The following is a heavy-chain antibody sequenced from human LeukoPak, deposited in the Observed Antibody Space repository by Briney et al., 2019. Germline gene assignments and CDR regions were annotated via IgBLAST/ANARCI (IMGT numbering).Heavy chain of an antibody. J-gene: IGHJ4*02. CDR3: ARPQPDYYFDY. CDR1: GYSFTSYW. CDR2: IYPGDSDT. D-gene: IGHD2-21*02. Sequence: GESLKISCKGSGYSFTSYWIGWVRQMPGKGLEWMGIIYPGDSDTRYSPSFQGQVTISADKSISTAYLQWSRLTASDTAMSYCARPQPDYYFDYWGQGTLVTVSS. V-gene: IGHV5-51*01.